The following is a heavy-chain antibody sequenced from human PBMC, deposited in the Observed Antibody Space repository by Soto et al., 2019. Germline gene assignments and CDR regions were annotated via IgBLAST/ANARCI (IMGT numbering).Heavy chain of an antibody. Sequence: SETLSLTCTVSGGSTNDYYLSWIRQTPGKGLEWVVFMYSSDTTKYNPSLKSRVSMSLDTSKNQFSLKLNSATATDTAVYFCARDKGVVATANNWFDPWGQGILVTVSS. J-gene: IGHJ5*02. CDR2: MYSSDTT. CDR3: ARDKGVVATANNWFDP. V-gene: IGHV4-59*12. D-gene: IGHD2-21*02. CDR1: GGSTNDYY.